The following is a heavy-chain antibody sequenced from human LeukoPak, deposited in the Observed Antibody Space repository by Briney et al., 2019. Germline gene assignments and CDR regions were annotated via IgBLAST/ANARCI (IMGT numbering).Heavy chain of an antibody. Sequence: GGSLRLSXVASGFTVRSNYMDWVRQAPGKGLEWLSVIYSGGSTYYADSVKGRFTISRDTSKNTVYLQMNSLRDEDTAVYYCARAPGSGIWGQGTMVTVSS. CDR1: GFTVRSNY. CDR3: ARAPGSGI. D-gene: IGHD1-26*01. CDR2: IYSGGST. V-gene: IGHV3-66*02. J-gene: IGHJ3*02.